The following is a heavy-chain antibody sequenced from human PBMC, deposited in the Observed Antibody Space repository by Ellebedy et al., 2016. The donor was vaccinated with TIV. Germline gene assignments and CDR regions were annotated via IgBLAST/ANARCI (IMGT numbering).Heavy chain of an antibody. V-gene: IGHV4-34*01. Sequence: MPSETLSLTCTVSGGSLSTYHWSWIRQPPGKGLEWIGEINHSGTTQYNPSLKSRVTISVDSSKNQLSLNLSSVTAADTAVYYCAREKWSDADWGQGTLVTVSS. CDR1: GGSLSTYH. CDR3: AREKWSDAD. CDR2: INHSGTT. D-gene: IGHD1-26*01. J-gene: IGHJ4*02.